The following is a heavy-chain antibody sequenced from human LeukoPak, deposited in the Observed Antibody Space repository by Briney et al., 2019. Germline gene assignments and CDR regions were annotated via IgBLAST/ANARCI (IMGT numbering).Heavy chain of an antibody. V-gene: IGHV4-34*01. J-gene: IGHJ5*02. D-gene: IGHD2-2*01. CDR2: VKNSVST. Sequence: SETLSLTWAVYAGSFSGYYWGWIRQPPGKGLGCMAEVKNSVSTNYNTPLKSGATTSEETPKNPCSPKLSSVSAADKAVYYCARGRKPPTSRYCSSTSCHRGWFDPWGQGTLVTVSS. CDR1: AGSFSGYY. CDR3: ARGRKPPTSRYCSSTSCHRGWFDP.